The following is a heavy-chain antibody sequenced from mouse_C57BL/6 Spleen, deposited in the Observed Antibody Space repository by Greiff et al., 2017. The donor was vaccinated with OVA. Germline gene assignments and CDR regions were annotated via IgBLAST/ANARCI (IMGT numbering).Heavy chain of an antibody. CDR2: IYPRSGNT. D-gene: IGHD2-1*01. V-gene: IGHV1-81*01. CDR1: GYTFTSYG. Sequence: QVQLQQSGAELARPGASVKLSCKASGYTFTSYGISWVKQRTGQGLEWIGEIYPRSGNTYYNEKFKGKATLTADKSSSTAYMELRSLTSEDSAVYFCARSYGNYDYFDYWGQGTTLTVSS. J-gene: IGHJ2*01. CDR3: ARSYGNYDYFDY.